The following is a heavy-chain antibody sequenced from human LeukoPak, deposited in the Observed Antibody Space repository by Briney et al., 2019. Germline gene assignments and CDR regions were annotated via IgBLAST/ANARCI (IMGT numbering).Heavy chain of an antibody. CDR3: ARDERYSSGWSALSTNFDY. D-gene: IGHD6-19*01. CDR1: GGSISSSSHY. J-gene: IGHJ4*02. Sequence: SETLSLTCTVSGGSISSSSHYWGWIRQPPGKGLEWIGSIYYSGSTYYNPSLKSRVTISVDTSKNQFSLKLSSVTAADTAVYYCARDERYSSGWSALSTNFDYWGQGTLVTVSS. V-gene: IGHV4-39*07. CDR2: IYYSGST.